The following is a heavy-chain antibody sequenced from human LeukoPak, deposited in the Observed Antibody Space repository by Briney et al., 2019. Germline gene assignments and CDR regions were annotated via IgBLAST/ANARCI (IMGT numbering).Heavy chain of an antibody. CDR2: ISAYNGKT. CDR1: GYTFSNYG. CDR3: ARDGPDYGDYINFDY. J-gene: IGHJ4*02. Sequence: GASVKVSCKASGYTFSNYGITWVRQAPGQGLEWMGWISAYNGKTNYAQKLQGRVTMTTDTSTNTAYMELRSLRSDDTAVYYCARDGPDYGDYINFDYWGQGTLVTASS. V-gene: IGHV1-18*01. D-gene: IGHD4-17*01.